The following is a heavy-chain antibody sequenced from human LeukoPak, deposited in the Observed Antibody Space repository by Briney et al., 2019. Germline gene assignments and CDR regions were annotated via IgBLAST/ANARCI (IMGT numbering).Heavy chain of an antibody. CDR1: GFTFTSSA. D-gene: IGHD3-3*01. Sequence: SVKVSCKASGFTFTSSAMQWVRQARGQRLEWIGWIVVGSGSTNYAQKFQERVTITRDMSTSTAYMELSSLRSEDTAVYYCAATEEYYDFWSGYRQPDYWGQGTLVTVSS. CDR3: AATEEYYDFWSGYRQPDY. CDR2: IVVGSGST. V-gene: IGHV1-58*02. J-gene: IGHJ4*02.